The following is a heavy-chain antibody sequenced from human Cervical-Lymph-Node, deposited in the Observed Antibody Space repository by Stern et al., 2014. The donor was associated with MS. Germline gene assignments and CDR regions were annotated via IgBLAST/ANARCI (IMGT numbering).Heavy chain of an antibody. CDR2: LSGSGGTT. V-gene: IGHV3-23*04. CDR3: ARQVAGSGMDV. Sequence: VQLVESGGGLVQPGGSLRLSCAGSGFSFRAYAMSWVRQAPGKGLEWVSGLSGSGGTTYYADSVKGRFTISRDNSKNTLYLQMNSLRGDDTAMYYCARQVAGSGMDVWGQGTTVSVSS. CDR1: GFSFRAYA. J-gene: IGHJ6*02. D-gene: IGHD5-12*01.